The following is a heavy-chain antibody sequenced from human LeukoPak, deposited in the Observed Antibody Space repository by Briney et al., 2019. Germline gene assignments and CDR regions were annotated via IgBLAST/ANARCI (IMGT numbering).Heavy chain of an antibody. CDR1: GFTFGDYA. CDR3: AKDSYYDILTGYSGGMDV. D-gene: IGHD3-9*01. J-gene: IGHJ6*02. Sequence: GGSLRLSCAASGFTFGDYAIHWVRQAPGKGLEWVSGISWNSATIAYADSVKGRFRISRDNAKNSLYLQMNSLRAEDTALYYCAKDSYYDILTGYSGGMDVWGQGTTVTVSS. CDR2: ISWNSATI. V-gene: IGHV3-9*01.